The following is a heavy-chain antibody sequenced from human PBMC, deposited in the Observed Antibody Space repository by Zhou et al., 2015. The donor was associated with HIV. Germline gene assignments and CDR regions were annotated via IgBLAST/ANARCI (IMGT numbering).Heavy chain of an antibody. CDR2: IIPIFGTA. CDR1: GGTFSSYA. J-gene: IGHJ4*02. D-gene: IGHD2-15*01. Sequence: QVQLVQSGAEVKKPGSSVKVSCKASGGTFSSYAISWVRQAPGQGLEWMGGIIPIFGTANYAQKFQGRVTITADESTSTAYMELSSLRSEDTAVYYCARVRIPRRHGGRDGYFDYWGQGTLVTVSS. V-gene: IGHV1-69*01. CDR3: ARVRIPRRHGGRDGYFDY.